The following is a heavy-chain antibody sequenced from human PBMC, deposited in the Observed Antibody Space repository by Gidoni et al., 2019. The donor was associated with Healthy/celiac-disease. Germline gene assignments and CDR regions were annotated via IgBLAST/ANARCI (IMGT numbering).Heavy chain of an antibody. CDR2: ISWNSGSI. Sequence: LRLSCAASGFTFDDYAMHWVRHAPGKGLEWVSGISWNSGSIGYADSVQGRFTISRDNAKNSLYLQMNSLRAEDTALYYCAKGGPYCSSTSCYYIRPPTDAFDIWGQGTMVTVSS. D-gene: IGHD2-2*01. CDR3: AKGGPYCSSTSCYYIRPPTDAFDI. V-gene: IGHV3-9*01. J-gene: IGHJ3*02. CDR1: GFTFDDYA.